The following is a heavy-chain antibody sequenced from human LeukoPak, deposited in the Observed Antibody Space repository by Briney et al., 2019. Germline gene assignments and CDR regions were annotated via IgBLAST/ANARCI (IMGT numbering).Heavy chain of an antibody. Sequence: PGGSLRLSCAASGFTFSSYAMTWVRQAPGKGLEWVSSIRGSGSGTDYADSVKGRFTISRDNSKNTLYLQMNSLRAEDTAVYYCATLGYTGPRYYYYGMDVWGQGTTVTVSS. V-gene: IGHV3-23*01. CDR3: ATLGYTGPRYYYYGMDV. CDR1: GFTFSSYA. D-gene: IGHD5-18*01. CDR2: IRGSGSGT. J-gene: IGHJ6*02.